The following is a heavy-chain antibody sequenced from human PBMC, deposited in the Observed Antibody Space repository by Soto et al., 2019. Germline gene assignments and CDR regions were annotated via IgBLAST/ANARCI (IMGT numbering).Heavy chain of an antibody. CDR1: GYTFTTYY. D-gene: IGHD3-22*01. Sequence: QVQLVQSGAEVKKPGASVKVSCKASGYTFTTYYIHWVRQAPGQGLAWMGVINPSGGSTTYAQTFHGRVTIARATSKRTVYMALSGLRCADTAVQYCARDLAHYYATSSSSYVRGGEGAFAYWGLGTQVTVSS. V-gene: IGHV1-46*01. CDR2: INPSGGST. CDR3: ARDLAHYYATSSSSYVRGGEGAFAY. J-gene: IGHJ4*02.